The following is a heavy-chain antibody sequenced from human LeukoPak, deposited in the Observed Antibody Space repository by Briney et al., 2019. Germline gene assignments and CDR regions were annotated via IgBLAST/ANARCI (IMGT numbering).Heavy chain of an antibody. Sequence: GGSLRLSCAASGFTFSSYWMHWVRQAPGEGLVWVSHINIDGTSTTYADSVKGRFTISRDNAKNTLYLQMNSLRAEDTAVYYCARDGHYDILTGYFQDWGQGTLVTVSS. V-gene: IGHV3-74*01. J-gene: IGHJ1*01. CDR3: ARDGHYDILTGYFQD. CDR2: INIDGTST. CDR1: GFTFSSYW. D-gene: IGHD3-9*01.